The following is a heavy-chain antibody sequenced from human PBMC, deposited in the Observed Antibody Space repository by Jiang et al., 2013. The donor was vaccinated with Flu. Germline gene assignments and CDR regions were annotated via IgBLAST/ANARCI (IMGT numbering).Heavy chain of an antibody. V-gene: IGHV4-59*01. D-gene: IGHD6-13*01. Sequence: GPGLVKPSETLSLACTVSGGSISAYYWNWIRQAPGKGLEWIGYVHYSGSTDYNSSLKSRVTISVDTSKTRFSLKLTSVTGADTAVYYCARARAPEIAANYFDYVGPGNPGHRLL. CDR3: ARARAPEIAANYFDY. CDR2: VHYSGST. CDR1: GGSISAYY. J-gene: IGHJ4*02.